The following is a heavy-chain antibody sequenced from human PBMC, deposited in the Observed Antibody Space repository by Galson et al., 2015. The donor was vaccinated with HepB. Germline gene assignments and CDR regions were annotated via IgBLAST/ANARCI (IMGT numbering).Heavy chain of an antibody. CDR2: ISGSGGST. CDR3: AKDASGSEDAFDI. Sequence: LRLYCAVSGFTFSNYAMSWVRQAPGQGLEWVSAISGSGGSTYYADSVKGRFTISRDNSKNTLYLQMNSLRAEDTAVYYCAKDASGSEDAFDIWGQGTMVTVSS. V-gene: IGHV3-23*01. D-gene: IGHD1-26*01. J-gene: IGHJ3*02. CDR1: GFTFSNYA.